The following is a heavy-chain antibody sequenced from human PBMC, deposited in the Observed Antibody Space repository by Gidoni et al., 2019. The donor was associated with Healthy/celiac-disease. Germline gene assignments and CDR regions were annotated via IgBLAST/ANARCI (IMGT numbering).Heavy chain of an antibody. CDR3: ARVQGSSGWSRVDY. J-gene: IGHJ4*02. V-gene: IGHV2-26*01. CDR2: IFSNDEK. CDR1: GFSLSNARMG. D-gene: IGHD6-19*01. Sequence: QVTLKESGPVLVKPTETLTLTCTVSGFSLSNARMGVSWIRQPPGKALEWLAHIFSNDEKSYSTSLKSRLTISKDTSKSQVVLTMTNMDPVDTATYYCARVQGSSGWSRVDYWGQGTLVTVSS.